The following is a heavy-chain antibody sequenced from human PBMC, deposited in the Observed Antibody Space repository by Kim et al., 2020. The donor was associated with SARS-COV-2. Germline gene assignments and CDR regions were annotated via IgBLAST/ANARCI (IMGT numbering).Heavy chain of an antibody. V-gene: IGHV3-23*03. CDR3: AKELSRITIFGVARGRNYYGMDV. CDR1: GFTFSSYA. CDR2: IYSGGSST. Sequence: GGSLRLSCAASGFTFSSYAMSWVRQAPGKGLEWVSVIYSGGSSTYYADSVKGRFTISRDNSKNTLYLQMNSLRAEDTAVYYCAKELSRITIFGVARGRNYYGMDVWGQGTTVTVSS. J-gene: IGHJ6*02. D-gene: IGHD3-3*01.